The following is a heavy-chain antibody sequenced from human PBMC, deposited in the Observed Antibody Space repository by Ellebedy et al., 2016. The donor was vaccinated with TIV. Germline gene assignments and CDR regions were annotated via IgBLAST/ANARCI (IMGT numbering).Heavy chain of an antibody. CDR2: ISSDSNSK. J-gene: IGHJ4*02. Sequence: GESLKISCAASGFTFSSFSMNWVRQAPGKGLEWVSYISSDSNSKYYADSVKGRFTISRDNAMNSLSLQMDSLRAEDTAIYFCARAGQSATGTGWFPGVWGQGTLVTVSS. CDR3: ARAGQSATGTGWFPGV. V-gene: IGHV3-48*04. CDR1: GFTFSSFS. D-gene: IGHD1-1*01.